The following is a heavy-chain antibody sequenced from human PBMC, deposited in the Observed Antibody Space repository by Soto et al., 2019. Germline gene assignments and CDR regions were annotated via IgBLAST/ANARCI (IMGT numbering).Heavy chain of an antibody. V-gene: IGHV3-23*01. J-gene: IGHJ4*02. CDR3: AKGSTASRPYYFDF. CDR1: GVTFRNYA. Sequence: GGSLRLSCAASGVTFRNYAMSWVRQSPGKGLEWVSAITNSGGDTYHADSVKGRFTISRDNTKNTLFLQMNSLKVEDTAVYYCAKGSTASRPYYFDFWGQGTLVTVSS. D-gene: IGHD2-21*02. CDR2: ITNSGGDT.